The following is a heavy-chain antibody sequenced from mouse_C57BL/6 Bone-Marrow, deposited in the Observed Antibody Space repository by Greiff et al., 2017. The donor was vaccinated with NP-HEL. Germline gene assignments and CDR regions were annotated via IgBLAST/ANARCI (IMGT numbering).Heavy chain of an antibody. D-gene: IGHD2-4*01. CDR3: ARGDYDGAMDY. V-gene: IGHV7-3*01. CDR1: GFTFTDYY. J-gene: IGHJ4*01. Sequence: EVKLMESGGGLVQPGGSLSLSCAASGFTFTDYYMSWVRQPPGKALEWLGFIRNKANGYTTEYSASVKGRFTISRDNSQSILYLQMNALRAEDSATYYCARGDYDGAMDYWGQGTSVTVSS. CDR2: IRNKANGYTT.